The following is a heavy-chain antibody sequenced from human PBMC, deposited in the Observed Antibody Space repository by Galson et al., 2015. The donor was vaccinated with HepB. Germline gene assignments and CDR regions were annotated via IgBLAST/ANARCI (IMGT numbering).Heavy chain of an antibody. J-gene: IGHJ3*02. CDR1: GFTFSSYS. CDR3: AREGNLIVVVPAARGYDAFDI. V-gene: IGHV3-21*01. CDR2: ISSSSSYI. Sequence: SLRLSCAASGFTFSSYSMNWVRQAPGKGLEWVSSISSSSSYIYYADSVKGRFTISRDNAKNSLYLQMNSLRAEDTAVYYCAREGNLIVVVPAARGYDAFDIWGQGTMVTVSS. D-gene: IGHD2-2*01.